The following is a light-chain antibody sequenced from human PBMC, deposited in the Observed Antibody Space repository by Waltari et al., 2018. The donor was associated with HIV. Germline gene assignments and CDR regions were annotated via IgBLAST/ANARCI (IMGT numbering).Light chain of an antibody. CDR3: QQYYNTPYT. V-gene: IGKV4-1*01. Sequence: DFVMSQSPDSLAVSLVERATINFKSSQSVLYRSNNMNYLSWYQQKAGQPPKLLIYWASTRASGVPDRIRGSGSGTDFTLTINSLQAEDVAVYYCQQYYNTPYTFGQGTKLEMK. CDR1: QSVLYRSNNMNY. J-gene: IGKJ2*01. CDR2: WAS.